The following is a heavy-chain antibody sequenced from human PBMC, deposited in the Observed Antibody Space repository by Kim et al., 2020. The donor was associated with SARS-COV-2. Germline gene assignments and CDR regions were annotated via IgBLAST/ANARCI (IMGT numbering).Heavy chain of an antibody. V-gene: IGHV3-30*18. J-gene: IGHJ3*02. Sequence: GGSLRLSCAASGFTFSSYGMHWVRQAPGKGLEWVAVISYDGSNKYYADSVKGRFTISRDNSKNTLYLQMNSLRAEDTAVYYCAKDPSAVVVAASIGAFDIWGQGTMVTVSS. CDR2: ISYDGSNK. CDR1: GFTFSSYG. D-gene: IGHD2-15*01. CDR3: AKDPSAVVVAASIGAFDI.